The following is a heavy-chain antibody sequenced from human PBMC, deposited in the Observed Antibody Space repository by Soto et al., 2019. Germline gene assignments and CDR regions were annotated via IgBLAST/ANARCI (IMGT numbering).Heavy chain of an antibody. D-gene: IGHD2-8*01. CDR1: GYSFTSYW. CDR2: IYPGDSDT. J-gene: IGHJ4*02. CDR3: ARLRKYCTNGVCYGYFDY. Sequence: GESLKISCKGSGYSFTSYWIGWVRQMPGKGLEWMGIIYPGDSDTRYSPPFQGQVTISADKSISTAYLQWSSLKASDTAMYYCARLRKYCTNGVCYGYFDYWGQGTLVTVSS. V-gene: IGHV5-51*01.